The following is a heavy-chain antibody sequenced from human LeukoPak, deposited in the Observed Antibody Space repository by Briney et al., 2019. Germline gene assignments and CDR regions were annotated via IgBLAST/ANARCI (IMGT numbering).Heavy chain of an antibody. V-gene: IGHV3-48*01. CDR2: ISSSGSIT. J-gene: IGHJ3*02. CDR3: ARPGIAAFGI. D-gene: IGHD2-21*01. Sequence: GGSLRLSCVASGFTLSSHNINWVRQAPGKGLEWVSHISSSGSITYYGDSVKGRITISRDNAKNSVSLYMNSLRAEDSAVYYCARPGIAAFGIWGQGTMDTVSS. CDR1: GFTLSSHN.